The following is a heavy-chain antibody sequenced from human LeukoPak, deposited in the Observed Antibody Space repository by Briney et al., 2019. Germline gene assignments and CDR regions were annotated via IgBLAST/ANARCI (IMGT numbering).Heavy chain of an antibody. CDR2: ISGSGGST. J-gene: IGHJ4*02. CDR3: AKGLGSGSGYFDY. Sequence: GGSLRLSCAASGFTFSSYAMSWVRQAPGKSLEWVSAISGSGGSTYYADSVKGRFTISRDNSKNTLYLQMNSLRAEDTAVYYCAKGLGSGSGYFDYWGQGTLVTVSS. CDR1: GFTFSSYA. V-gene: IGHV3-23*01. D-gene: IGHD3-10*01.